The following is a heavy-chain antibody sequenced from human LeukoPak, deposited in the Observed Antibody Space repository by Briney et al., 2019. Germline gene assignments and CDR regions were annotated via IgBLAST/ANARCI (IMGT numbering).Heavy chain of an antibody. CDR1: GFTFSSYW. J-gene: IGHJ4*02. CDR2: IKQDGSEK. D-gene: IGHD6-13*01. Sequence: GGPLRLSCAASGFTFSSYWMSWVRQAPGKGLEWVANIKQDGSEKYYVDSVKGRFTISRDNAKNSLYLQMNSLRAEDTAVYYCARGTIAAAGYYYFDYWGQGTQVTVSP. CDR3: ARGTIAAAGYYYFDY. V-gene: IGHV3-7*04.